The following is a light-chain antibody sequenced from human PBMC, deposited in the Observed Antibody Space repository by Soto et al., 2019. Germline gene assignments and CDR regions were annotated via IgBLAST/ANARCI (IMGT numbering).Light chain of an antibody. J-gene: IGKJ1*01. CDR2: AAS. V-gene: IGKV1-39*01. CDR1: QSIGSY. CDR3: QQSYSTPRT. Sequence: DIQMTQSPSSLSASVGDRVTITCRASQSIGSYVNWYQQKPGKAPKLLIYAASSLQSGVPSRFSGSGSGTDFTLTISSLQPEDFATYYCQQSYSTPRTFGQGTKVEI.